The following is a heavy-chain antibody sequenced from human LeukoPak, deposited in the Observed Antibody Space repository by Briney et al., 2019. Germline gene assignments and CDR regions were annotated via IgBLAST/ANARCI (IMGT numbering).Heavy chain of an antibody. CDR2: MNPNSGNT. Sequence: ASLTVSCKDSGYTFTGYDINWVRQATGQGLEWMGRMNPNSGNTGYAQKLQGRVTMTSNTSTSTAYMELSSMRSADTAVYYCARGPWIVVAEGAFDIWGQGTMVTVSS. J-gene: IGHJ3*02. V-gene: IGHV1-8*01. D-gene: IGHD3-22*01. CDR3: ARGPWIVVAEGAFDI. CDR1: GYTFTGYD.